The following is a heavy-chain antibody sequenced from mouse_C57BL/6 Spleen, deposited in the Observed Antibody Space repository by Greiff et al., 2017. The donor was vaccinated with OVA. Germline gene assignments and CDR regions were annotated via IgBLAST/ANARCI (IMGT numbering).Heavy chain of an antibody. D-gene: IGHD4-1*01. CDR3: ARSPNWDGGYYFDD. V-gene: IGHV2-6*03. J-gene: IGHJ2*01. CDR2: IWSDGST. Sequence: VQVVESGPGLVAPSQSLSITCTVSGFSLTSYGVHWVRQPPGKGLEWLVVIWSDGSTTYNSALKSRLSISKDNSKSQVFLKMNSLQTDDTAMYYCARSPNWDGGYYFDDWGQGTTLTVSS. CDR1: GFSLTSYG.